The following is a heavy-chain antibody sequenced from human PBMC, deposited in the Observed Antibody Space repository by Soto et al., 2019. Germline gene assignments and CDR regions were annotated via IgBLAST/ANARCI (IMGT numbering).Heavy chain of an antibody. CDR1: GGSISSSSYY. CDR2: IYYSGST. Sequence: PSETLSLTCTVSGGSISSSSYYWGWIRQPPGKGLEWIGSIYYSGSTYYNPSLKSRVTISVDTSKNQFSLKLSSVTAADTAVYYCARHVMLGYCSSTSRFPHFDYWGQGTLVTVS. J-gene: IGHJ4*02. CDR3: ARHVMLGYCSSTSRFPHFDY. V-gene: IGHV4-39*01. D-gene: IGHD2-2*01.